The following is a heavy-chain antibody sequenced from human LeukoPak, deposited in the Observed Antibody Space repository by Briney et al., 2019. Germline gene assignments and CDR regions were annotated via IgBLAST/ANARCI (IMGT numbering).Heavy chain of an antibody. Sequence: GGSLRLSCAASGFTFSDYAMHWVRQAPGKGLEWVAVISKDGSDKYYPGSVKGRFTISRDNAKNSLYLQMNSLRAEDTAVYYCARGAYYHEDWGQGSQVTVSS. V-gene: IGHV3-30-3*01. D-gene: IGHD3-22*01. CDR3: ARGAYYHED. J-gene: IGHJ4*02. CDR1: GFTFSDYA. CDR2: ISKDGSDK.